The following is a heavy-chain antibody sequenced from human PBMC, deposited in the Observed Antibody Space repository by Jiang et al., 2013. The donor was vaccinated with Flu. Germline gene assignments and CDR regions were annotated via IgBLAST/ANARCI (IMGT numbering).Heavy chain of an antibody. CDR3: ARQDIQWLRFS. J-gene: IGHJ4*02. CDR2: SIIVGAP. Sequence: GPGLVKPSETLSLTCTVSGGSISSSSYYWAGSASPQGRGWSGLGVSIIVGAPYYNPSLKSRVTISVDTSKNQFSLKLSSVTAADTAVYYCARQDIQWLRFSWGQGTLVT. V-gene: IGHV4-39*01. D-gene: IGHD5-12*01. CDR1: GGSISSSSYY.